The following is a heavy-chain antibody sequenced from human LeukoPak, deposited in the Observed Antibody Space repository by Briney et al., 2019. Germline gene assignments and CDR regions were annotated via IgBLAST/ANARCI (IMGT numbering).Heavy chain of an antibody. V-gene: IGHV4-34*01. CDR1: GGSFSGYY. D-gene: IGHD2-8*02. CDR2: VNHSGST. Sequence: SETLSLTCAVYGGSFSGYYWSWIRQPPGKGLEWIGEVNHSGSTNYNPSLKSRVTISVDTSKKQFSLKVSSLTAADTAVYYCARLATGIDYFYYMDIWGKGTTVTVSS. CDR3: ARLATGIDYFYYMDI. J-gene: IGHJ6*03.